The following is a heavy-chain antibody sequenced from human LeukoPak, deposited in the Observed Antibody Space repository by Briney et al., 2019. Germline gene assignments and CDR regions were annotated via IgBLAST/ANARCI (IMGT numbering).Heavy chain of an antibody. D-gene: IGHD3-22*01. J-gene: IGHJ6*02. CDR3: ARPVYDSSGYYSPRHYYGMDV. CDR2: IIPIFGTA. Sequence: GASVKVSCKASGGTFSSYAISWVRQAPGQGLEWMGGIIPIFGTANYAQKFQGRVTITADESTSTACMELSSLRSEDTAVYYCARPVYDSSGYYSPRHYYGMDVWGQGTTVTVSS. V-gene: IGHV1-69*13. CDR1: GGTFSSYA.